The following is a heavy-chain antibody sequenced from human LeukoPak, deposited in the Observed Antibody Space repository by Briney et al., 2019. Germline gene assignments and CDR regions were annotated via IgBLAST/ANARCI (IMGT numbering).Heavy chain of an antibody. CDR2: IKQDGSEK. V-gene: IGHV3-7*01. CDR1: GFTFSSYW. D-gene: IGHD2-2*01. CDR3: ARGHYSCSSTSCYRGGKRIYYYYYMDV. J-gene: IGHJ6*03. Sequence: PGGSLRLSCAASGFTFSSYWMSWVRQAPGKGLEWVANIKQDGSEKYYVDSVKGRFTISRDNAKNSLYLQMNSLRAEDTAVYYCARGHYSCSSTSCYRGGKRIYYYYYMDVWGKGTTVTVSS.